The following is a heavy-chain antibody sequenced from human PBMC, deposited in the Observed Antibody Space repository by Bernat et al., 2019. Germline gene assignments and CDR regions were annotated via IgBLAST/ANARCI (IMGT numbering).Heavy chain of an antibody. CDR3: ASPGGVIAAAEY. J-gene: IGHJ4*02. Sequence: SLTCTVSGGPISSSSYYWGWIRQPPGKGLEWIGSIYYSGSTYYNPSLKSRVTISVDTSKNQFSLKLSSVTAADTAVYYCASPGGVIAAAEYWGQGTLVTVSS. V-gene: IGHV4-39*01. CDR2: IYYSGST. D-gene: IGHD6-13*01. CDR1: GGPISSSSYY.